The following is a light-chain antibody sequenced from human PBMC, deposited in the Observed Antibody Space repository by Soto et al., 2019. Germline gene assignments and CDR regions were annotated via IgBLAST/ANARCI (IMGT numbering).Light chain of an antibody. V-gene: IGKV1-5*03. Sequence: DIQMTQSPSTLSASVGDRVTITCRASQSISSWLAWYQQKPGKAPKLLIYKASNLESGVPSRFSGSGSGTEFTLTISGLQPDDFATYYCQQYDRYRTFGRGTKVEIK. CDR3: QQYDRYRT. J-gene: IGKJ1*01. CDR1: QSISSW. CDR2: KAS.